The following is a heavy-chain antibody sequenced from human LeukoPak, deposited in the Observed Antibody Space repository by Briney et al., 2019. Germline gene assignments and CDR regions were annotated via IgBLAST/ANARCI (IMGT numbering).Heavy chain of an antibody. CDR3: ARGRYLTTSGGAAAGFLDY. CDR1: GGSFSGYY. D-gene: IGHD6-13*01. Sequence: ETLSLTCAVSGGSFSGYYWSWIRQSPRKGLEWIGEINHSGSTHYNPSLKSRVSISVDTSQKQFSLRLTSVTAADTAVYYCARGRYLTTSGGAAAGFLDYWGQGSLVTVST. CDR2: INHSGST. J-gene: IGHJ4*02. V-gene: IGHV4-34*01.